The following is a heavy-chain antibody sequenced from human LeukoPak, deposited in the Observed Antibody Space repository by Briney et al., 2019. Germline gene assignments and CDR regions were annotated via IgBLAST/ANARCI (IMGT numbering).Heavy chain of an antibody. D-gene: IGHD1-26*01. V-gene: IGHV4-34*01. CDR1: GGSFSGYY. CDR2: INHSGST. J-gene: IGHJ6*03. Sequence: SETLSLTCAVYGGSFSGYYWSWIRQPPGKGLEWIGEINHSGSTNYNPSLKSRVTISVDTSKNQFSLKLSSVTAADTAVYYCARVTSGSYSHYYYYMDVWGKGTTVTVSS. CDR3: ARVTSGSYSHYYYYMDV.